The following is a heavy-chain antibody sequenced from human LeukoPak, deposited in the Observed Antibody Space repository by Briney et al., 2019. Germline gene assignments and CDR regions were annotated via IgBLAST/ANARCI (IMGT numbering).Heavy chain of an antibody. V-gene: IGHV3-9*01. CDR1: GFTFYDYA. J-gene: IGHJ4*02. Sequence: GGSLRLSCAASGFTFYDYAMHWVRQAPGKGLEGGSGISWNSGSIVYADSVKGRFTISRDNAKNSLYLQMNSLRPEDTALYYCAKDYDSSGYCIDYWGQGTLVTVSS. CDR2: ISWNSGSI. CDR3: AKDYDSSGYCIDY. D-gene: IGHD3-22*01.